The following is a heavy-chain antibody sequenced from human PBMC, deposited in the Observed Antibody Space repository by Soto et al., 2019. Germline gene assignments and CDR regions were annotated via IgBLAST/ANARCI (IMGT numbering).Heavy chain of an antibody. J-gene: IGHJ4*02. V-gene: IGHV3-64*02. Sequence: EVQLVESGEGLVQPGGSLRLSCAASGFTFSSYAMHWVRQAPGKGLEYVSAISSNGGSTYYADSVKGRFTISRDNSKNTLYLQMGSLRAEDMAVYYCAREGSSGYRYYFDYWGQGTLVTVSS. D-gene: IGHD3-22*01. CDR1: GFTFSSYA. CDR3: AREGSSGYRYYFDY. CDR2: ISSNGGST.